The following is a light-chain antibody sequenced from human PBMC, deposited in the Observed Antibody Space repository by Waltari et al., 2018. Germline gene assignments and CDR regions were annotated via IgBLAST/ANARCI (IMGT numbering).Light chain of an antibody. Sequence: QLVLTQSPSASASLGASVKLTCTLTGDYSAYAIAWHQLQPEKGPRYLMNVNSDGGNDKADGVPERFPGSGAGAERYLSISRLQSDDEADYFCQTWGMNIQVFGGGTRLTVL. CDR1: GDYSAYA. CDR3: QTWGMNIQV. V-gene: IGLV4-69*01. CDR2: VNSDGGN. J-gene: IGLJ3*02.